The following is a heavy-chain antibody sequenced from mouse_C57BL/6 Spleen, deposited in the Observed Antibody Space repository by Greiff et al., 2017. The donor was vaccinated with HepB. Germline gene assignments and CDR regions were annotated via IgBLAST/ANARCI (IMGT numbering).Heavy chain of an antibody. Sequence: VKLQESGAELVRPGASVTLSCKASGYTFTDYEMHWVKQTPVHGLEWIGAIDPETGGTAYNQKFKGKAILTADKSSSTAYMELRSLTSEDSAVYYCTILRSFAYWGQGTLVTVSA. J-gene: IGHJ3*01. D-gene: IGHD1-1*01. CDR2: IDPETGGT. CDR1: GYTFTDYE. CDR3: TILRSFAY. V-gene: IGHV1-15*01.